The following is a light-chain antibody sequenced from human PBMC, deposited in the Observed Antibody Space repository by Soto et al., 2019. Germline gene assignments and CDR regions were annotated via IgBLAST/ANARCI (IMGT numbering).Light chain of an antibody. CDR2: GAS. Sequence: EMLMTQSPATLSVSPGERATLSCRASQSVTSNLAWYQQKPGQAPRLLIYGASTRATGIPARFSGSGSGTAFTLTISSLQSEDFAVYYCQQYDYWPRTFGQGTKVDIK. CDR3: QQYDYWPRT. CDR1: QSVTSN. J-gene: IGKJ1*01. V-gene: IGKV3-15*01.